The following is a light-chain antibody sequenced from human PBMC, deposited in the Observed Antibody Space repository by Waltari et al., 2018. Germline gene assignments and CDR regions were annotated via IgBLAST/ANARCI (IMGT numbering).Light chain of an antibody. CDR1: ESLLFSDGNTY. Sequence: VVMTQSPLSLPVTLGQPASISCRSSESLLFSDGNTYLNWFHQRPGPSPRRLLYKVSNRDSGVPDRFSGSGSDTVSTLRSSRVEAEDVGVYYCMQGTHWPVYTFGQGTRLEIK. CDR2: KVS. V-gene: IGKV2-30*01. CDR3: MQGTHWPVYT. J-gene: IGKJ2*01.